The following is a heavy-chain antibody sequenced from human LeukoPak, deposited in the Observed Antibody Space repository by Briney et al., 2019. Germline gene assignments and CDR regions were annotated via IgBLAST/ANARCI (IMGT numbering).Heavy chain of an antibody. V-gene: IGHV4-30-4*01. J-gene: IGHJ4*02. CDR3: ARGYSYGAYYFDF. Sequence: SETLSLTCTVSGGSISSGDYYWSWIRQPPGKGLEWIGYIYYSGSTYYNPSLKSRVTISVDTSKNQFSLKLGSVTAADTAVYYCARGYSYGAYYFDFWGQGTLVTVSS. CDR2: IYYSGST. CDR1: GGSISSGDYY. D-gene: IGHD5-18*01.